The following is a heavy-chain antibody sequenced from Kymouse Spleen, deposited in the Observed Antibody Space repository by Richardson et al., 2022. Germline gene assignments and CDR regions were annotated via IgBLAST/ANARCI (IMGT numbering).Heavy chain of an antibody. Sequence: EVQLVESGGGLVQPGRSLRLSCAASGFTFDDYAMHWVRQAPGKGLEWVSGISWNSGSIGYADSVKGRFTISRDNAKNSLYLQMNSLRAEDTALYYCAKDITMVRGVIGYYYYGMDVWGQGTTVTVSS. CDR2: ISWNSGSI. CDR3: AKDITMVRGVIGYYYYGMDV. CDR1: GFTFDDYA. J-gene: IGHJ6*02. V-gene: IGHV3-9*01. D-gene: IGHD3-10*01.